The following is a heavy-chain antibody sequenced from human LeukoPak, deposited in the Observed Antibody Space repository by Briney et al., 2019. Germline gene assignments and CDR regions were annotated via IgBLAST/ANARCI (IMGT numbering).Heavy chain of an antibody. V-gene: IGHV3-66*01. D-gene: IGHD2-15*01. Sequence: GGSLRLSCAASGFTVSSNHMSWVRQAPGKGLEWVSVIYSGDNTYYADSVKGRFTISRDNAKNSLSLQMNSLRAEDTAVYYCARERDCIGGSCYSGYYFDYWGQGTLVTVSS. J-gene: IGHJ4*02. CDR2: IYSGDNT. CDR3: ARERDCIGGSCYSGYYFDY. CDR1: GFTVSSNH.